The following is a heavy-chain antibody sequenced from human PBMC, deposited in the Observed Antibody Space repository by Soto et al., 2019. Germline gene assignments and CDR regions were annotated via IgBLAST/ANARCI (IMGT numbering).Heavy chain of an antibody. V-gene: IGHV4-59*12. D-gene: IGHD3-10*01. Sequence: PSETLSLTCSISGGSISDYQWSWIRQPPGKGLEWIGYIYYSGRTNYNPSLKSRVTISVDTSKNQFSLKLSSVTAADTAVYYCARERGLLWFGELEESGYYYGMDVWGQGTTVTVSS. CDR3: ARERGLLWFGELEESGYYYGMDV. J-gene: IGHJ6*02. CDR1: GGSISDYQ. CDR2: IYYSGRT.